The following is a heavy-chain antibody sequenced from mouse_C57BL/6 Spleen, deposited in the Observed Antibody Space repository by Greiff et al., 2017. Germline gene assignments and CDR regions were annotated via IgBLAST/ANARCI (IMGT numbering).Heavy chain of an antibody. Sequence: EVQVVESGEGLVKPGGSLKLSCAASGFTFSSYAMSWVRQTPEKRLEWVAYISSGGDYIYYADTVKGRFTISRDNARNTLYLQMSSLKSEDTAMYYCTRDDDYDRRYFDYWGQGTTLTVSS. D-gene: IGHD2-4*01. CDR3: TRDDDYDRRYFDY. V-gene: IGHV5-9-1*02. J-gene: IGHJ2*01. CDR2: ISSGGDYI. CDR1: GFTFSSYA.